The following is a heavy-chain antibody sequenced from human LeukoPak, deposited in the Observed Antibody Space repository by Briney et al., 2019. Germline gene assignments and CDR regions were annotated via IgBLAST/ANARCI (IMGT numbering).Heavy chain of an antibody. J-gene: IGHJ4*02. CDR2: ISGSGGST. D-gene: IGHD6-13*01. CDR1: GFTFSSYA. V-gene: IGHV3-23*01. CDR3: AKGAWAGVAATATN. Sequence: GGSLRLSCAASGFTFSSYAMSWVRQAPGKGLEWVSAISGSGGSTYYADSVKGRFTISRDNSKDTLYLEMNNLRVEDTAIYYCAKGAWAGVAATATNWGQGTLVTVSS.